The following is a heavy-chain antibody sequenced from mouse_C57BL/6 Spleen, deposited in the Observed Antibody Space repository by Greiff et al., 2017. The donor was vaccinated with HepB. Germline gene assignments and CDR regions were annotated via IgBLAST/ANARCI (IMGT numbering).Heavy chain of an antibody. D-gene: IGHD2-3*01. CDR2: ISDGGSYT. V-gene: IGHV5-4*01. J-gene: IGHJ4*01. CDR3: ARDGYYVDYYAMDY. Sequence: EVKVIESGGGLVKPGGSLKLSCAASGFTFSSYAMSWVRQTPEKRLEWVATISDGGSYTYYPDNVKGRFTISRDNAKNNLYLQMSHLKSEDTAMYYCARDGYYVDYYAMDYWGQGTSVTVSS. CDR1: GFTFSSYA.